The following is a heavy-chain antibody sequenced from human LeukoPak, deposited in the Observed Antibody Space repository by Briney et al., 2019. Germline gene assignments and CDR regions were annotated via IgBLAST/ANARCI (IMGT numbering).Heavy chain of an antibody. J-gene: IGHJ5*01. D-gene: IGHD2-8*01. CDR1: GGSIGSFY. CDR2: IYYTGST. V-gene: IGHV4-59*01. Sequence: KPSETLSLTCTVSGGSIGSFYWSWIRQPPGKGLEWIGYIYYTGSTNYNSSLKSRVTISVDTSKNQFSLNLSSVTAADTAMYYCARAVLATKSEHWFDSWGQGTLVTVSS. CDR3: ARAVLATKSEHWFDS.